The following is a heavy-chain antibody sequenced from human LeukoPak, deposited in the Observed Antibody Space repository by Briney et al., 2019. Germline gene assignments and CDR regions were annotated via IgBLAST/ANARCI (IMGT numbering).Heavy chain of an antibody. Sequence: SETLSLTCTVSGGSISSYYWSWIRQPPGKGLEWIGYIYYNGSTNYNPSLKSRVTISVDTSKNQFSLKLSSVTAADTAVYYCARLNYGSGSYSEPNYYYYYGMDVWGQGTTVTVSS. CDR1: GGSISSYY. CDR3: ARLNYGSGSYSEPNYYYYYGMDV. CDR2: IYYNGST. D-gene: IGHD3-10*01. V-gene: IGHV4-59*08. J-gene: IGHJ6*02.